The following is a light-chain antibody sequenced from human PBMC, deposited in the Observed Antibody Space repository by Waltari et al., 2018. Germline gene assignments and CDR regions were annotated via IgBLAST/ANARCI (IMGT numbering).Light chain of an antibody. J-gene: IGKJ1*01. CDR2: GAS. CDR1: QGISNY. V-gene: IGKV1-16*02. CDR3: QQYNTYPWT. Sequence: DIQMTQAPSSLAASVGDRATTTCRASQGISNYLAWFQQKPGKSPKSLIYGASSLEIGVPSKFSGSGSGRDFTLTISSLQPEDFATYYCQQYNTYPWTFGQGTKVEIK.